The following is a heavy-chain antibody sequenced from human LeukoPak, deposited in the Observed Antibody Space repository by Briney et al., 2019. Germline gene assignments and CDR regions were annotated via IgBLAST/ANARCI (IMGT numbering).Heavy chain of an antibody. D-gene: IGHD2-21*01. CDR2: ISHIGST. CDR1: GDSITGHY. J-gene: IGHJ3*02. CDR3: ARDRISINALDM. V-gene: IGHV4-59*11. Sequence: PSETLSLTCSVSGDSITGHYLTWIRQPPGNGLEWIGYISHIGSTNYNPSLKSRVTISVDTSKNQFSLKLTSVTAVDTALYYCARDRISINALDMWGQGTMVTVSS.